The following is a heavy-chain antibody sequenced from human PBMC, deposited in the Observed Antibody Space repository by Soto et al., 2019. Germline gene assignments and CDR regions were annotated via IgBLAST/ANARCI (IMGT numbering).Heavy chain of an antibody. CDR3: ARGGSYYFDY. CDR2: ISYDGSNK. D-gene: IGHD1-26*01. V-gene: IGHV3-30-3*01. CDR1: GFTFSSYA. J-gene: IGHJ4*02. Sequence: GGSLRLSCAASGFTFSSYAMHWVRQAPGKGLEWVAVISYDGSNKYYADSVKGRFTISRDNSKNTLYLQMNSLRAEDTAVYYCARGGSYYFDYWGQGTLVTVSS.